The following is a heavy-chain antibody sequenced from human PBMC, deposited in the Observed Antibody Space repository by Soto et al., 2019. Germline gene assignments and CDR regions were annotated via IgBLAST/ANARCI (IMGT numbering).Heavy chain of an antibody. CDR1: GFTFSSYG. CDR3: AIDRYSSSSEAPYYYYGMDV. D-gene: IGHD6-6*01. J-gene: IGHJ6*02. CDR2: ISYDGSNK. V-gene: IGHV3-30*03. Sequence: QVQLVESGGGVVQPGRSLRLSCAASGFTFSSYGMHWVRQAPGKGLEWVAVISYDGSNKYYADSVKGRFTISRDNSKNTLYLQMNSLRAEDTAVYYCAIDRYSSSSEAPYYYYGMDVWGQGTTVTVSS.